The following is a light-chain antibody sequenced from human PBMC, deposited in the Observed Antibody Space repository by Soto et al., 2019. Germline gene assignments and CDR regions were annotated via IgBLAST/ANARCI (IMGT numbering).Light chain of an antibody. J-gene: IGKJ4*01. Sequence: DLQMTQSPSSLSASVGDRVTITCQASQDISNYLNWYQQKPGKAPKLLIYDASNLETGVPSRFSGSGSGTDFTFTISSLQPEDIATYYCQQYDNLSLTFGGGTKVESK. CDR3: QQYDNLSLT. CDR2: DAS. V-gene: IGKV1-33*01. CDR1: QDISNY.